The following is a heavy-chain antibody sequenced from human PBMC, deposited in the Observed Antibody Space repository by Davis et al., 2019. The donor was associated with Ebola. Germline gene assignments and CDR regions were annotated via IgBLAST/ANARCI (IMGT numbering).Heavy chain of an antibody. CDR1: GYIFTDYW. J-gene: IGHJ6*02. CDR3: ARHSYCSSTTCYYYYGLGV. Sequence: GESLKISCTGSGYIFTDYWIGWVRQMPGKGLEWMGIIYPGDSNTRYSPSFQGQVTISADKSINTAYLEWSSLKASDTAMYYCARHSYCSSTTCYYYYGLGVWGQGTTVTVSS. D-gene: IGHD2-2*01. CDR2: IYPGDSNT. V-gene: IGHV5-51*01.